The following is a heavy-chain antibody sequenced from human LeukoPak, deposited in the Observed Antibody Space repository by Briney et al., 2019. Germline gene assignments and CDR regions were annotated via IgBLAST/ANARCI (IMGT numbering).Heavy chain of an antibody. CDR3: AKTMYYYDSSGYYYFQH. CDR1: GFTFSSYG. CDR2: ISGSGGST. Sequence: GGSLRLSCAASGFTFSSYGMHWVRQAPGKGLEWVSAISGSGGSTYYADSVKGRFTISRDNSKNTLYLQMNSLRAEDTAVYYCAKTMYYYDSSGYYYFQHWGQGTLVTVSS. D-gene: IGHD3-22*01. J-gene: IGHJ1*01. V-gene: IGHV3-23*01.